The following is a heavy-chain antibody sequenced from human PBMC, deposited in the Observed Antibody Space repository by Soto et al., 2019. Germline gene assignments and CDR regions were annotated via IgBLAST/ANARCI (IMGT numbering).Heavy chain of an antibody. CDR3: TRAQPATLFDY. D-gene: IGHD6-25*01. V-gene: IGHV4-59*12. J-gene: IGHJ4*02. CDR2: IYHSGST. CDR1: GGSISSYY. Sequence: SETLSLTCTVSGGSISSYYWSWIRQPPGKGLEWIGYIYHSGSTYYNPSLKSRVTISLDRSKKQFSLKLSSVTAADTAVYYCTRAQPATLFDYWGQGTLVTVSS.